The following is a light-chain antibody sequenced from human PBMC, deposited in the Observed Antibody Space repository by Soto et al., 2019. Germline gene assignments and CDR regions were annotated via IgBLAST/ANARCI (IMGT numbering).Light chain of an antibody. CDR2: DAS. CDR1: ENIKNW. CDR3: QQYDVHPKT. V-gene: IGKV1-5*01. Sequence: DIQMTQSPSTLSASVGDRVTITCRASENIKNWLAWYQQTAGKAPKVLISDASRLKAGVPSRFSGSGSGTDFTLTITSLQTDDFGTYYCQQYDVHPKTFGQGTKVDIK. J-gene: IGKJ1*01.